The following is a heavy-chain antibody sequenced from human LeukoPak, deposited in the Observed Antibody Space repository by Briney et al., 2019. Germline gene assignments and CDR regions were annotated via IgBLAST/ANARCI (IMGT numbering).Heavy chain of an antibody. V-gene: IGHV1-69*01. J-gene: IGHJ6*03. Sequence: SVKVSCKASGGTFSSYAISWVRQARGQGLEWMGGIIPIFGTANYAQKFQGRVTITADESTSTAYMELSSLRSEDTAVYYCARDFGQESRTTAYYYYMDVWGKGTTVTVSS. CDR3: ARDFGQESRTTAYYYYMDV. CDR1: GGTFSSYA. D-gene: IGHD2/OR15-2a*01. CDR2: IIPIFGTA.